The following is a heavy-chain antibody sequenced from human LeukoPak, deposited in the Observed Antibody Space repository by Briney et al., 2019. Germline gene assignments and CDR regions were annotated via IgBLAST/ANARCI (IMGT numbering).Heavy chain of an antibody. V-gene: IGHV3-66*02. CDR1: GFTVSSNY. CDR2: IYSGGST. J-gene: IGHJ4*02. D-gene: IGHD6-6*01. Sequence: PGGSLRLSCAASGFTVSSNYMSWVRQAPGKGLEWVSVIYSGGSTYYADSVKGRFTISRDNSKNTLYLQMNSLRAEDTAVYYCARTEYSSSWVGDYWGQGTLVTASS. CDR3: ARTEYSSSWVGDY.